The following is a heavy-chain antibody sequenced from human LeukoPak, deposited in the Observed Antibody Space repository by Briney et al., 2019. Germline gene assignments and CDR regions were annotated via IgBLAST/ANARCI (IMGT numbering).Heavy chain of an antibody. D-gene: IGHD3-10*01. CDR2: ISWNSDYI. CDR3: AKDSRYASGIGWFDP. CDR1: GFTFDDYV. Sequence: PGGSLRLSCAASGFTFDDYVMHWVRRAPGKGLEWVSGISWNSDYIVYADSVKGRFTISRDNAKNSLYLQMNSLRAEDTALYYCAKDSRYASGIGWFDPWGQGTLVTVSS. J-gene: IGHJ5*02. V-gene: IGHV3-9*01.